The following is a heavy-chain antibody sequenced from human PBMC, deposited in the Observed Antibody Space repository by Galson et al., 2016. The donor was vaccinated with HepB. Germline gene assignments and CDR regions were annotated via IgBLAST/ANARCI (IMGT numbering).Heavy chain of an antibody. J-gene: IGHJ4*02. CDR1: GFTFSNYW. CDR2: IKQDGNEK. CDR3: ASSVRGSGSPPGGY. D-gene: IGHD3-10*01. V-gene: IGHV3-7*01. Sequence: SLRLSCAASGFTFSNYWMSWVRQAPGKGLEWVANIKQDGNEKYYVDSVKGRFTISRDNAKNTLYLQMNSLRAEDTAVYYCASSVRGSGSPPGGYWGQGTLVTVSS.